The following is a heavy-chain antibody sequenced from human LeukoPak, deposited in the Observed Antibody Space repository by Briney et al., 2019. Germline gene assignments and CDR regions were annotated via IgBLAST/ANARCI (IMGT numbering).Heavy chain of an antibody. Sequence: GESLKISCKGSGYSFTSYWIGWVRQMPGKGLEWMGIIYPGDSDTRYSPSSQGQVTISADKSISTAYLQWSSLKASDTAMYYCARTAKMYYDFWSGYYFDYWGQGTLVTVSS. J-gene: IGHJ4*02. D-gene: IGHD3-3*01. CDR3: ARTAKMYYDFWSGYYFDY. CDR2: IYPGDSDT. V-gene: IGHV5-51*01. CDR1: GYSFTSYW.